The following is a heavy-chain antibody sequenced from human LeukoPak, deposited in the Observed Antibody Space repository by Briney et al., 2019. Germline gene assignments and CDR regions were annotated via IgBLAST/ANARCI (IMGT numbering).Heavy chain of an antibody. Sequence: PSETLSLTCTVSGGSISSSTYYWGRIRQSPGKGLEWIGSIHDSGSTNYNPSLKGRVTVSVDTSKNQFSLKLTSVTAADTAVYFCARGTTPAAGAYWGQGTLVTVS. J-gene: IGHJ4*02. D-gene: IGHD1-7*01. CDR3: ARGTTPAAGAY. V-gene: IGHV4-39*01. CDR1: GGSISSSTYY. CDR2: IHDSGST.